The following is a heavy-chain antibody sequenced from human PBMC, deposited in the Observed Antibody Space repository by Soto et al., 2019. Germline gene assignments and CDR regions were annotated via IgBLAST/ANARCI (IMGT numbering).Heavy chain of an antibody. D-gene: IGHD2-2*01. CDR2: ISSSSSTI. CDR1: GFTFSSYS. V-gene: IGHV3-48*01. CDR3: ARDRDIVVVPAAAPFDY. Sequence: EVQLVESGGGLVQPGGSLRLSCAASGFTFSSYSMNWVRQAPGKGLEWVSYISSSSSTIYYADSVKGRFTISRDNAQNSLYLQMNSLRAEDTAVYYCARDRDIVVVPAAAPFDYWGQGTLFTVSS. J-gene: IGHJ4*02.